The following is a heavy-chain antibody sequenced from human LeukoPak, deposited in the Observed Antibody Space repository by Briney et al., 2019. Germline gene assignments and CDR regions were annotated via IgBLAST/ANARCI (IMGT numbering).Heavy chain of an antibody. V-gene: IGHV3-30-3*01. D-gene: IGHD2-15*01. CDR2: ISYDGSNK. CDR1: GFTFSSYA. J-gene: IGHJ6*02. Sequence: PGGPLRLSCAASGFTFSSYAMHWVRQAPGKGLEWVAVISYDGSNKYYADSVKGRFTISRDNSKNTLYLQMNSLRAEDTAVYYCARGKAYATRYCSGGSCPAQVHGMDVWGQGTTVTVSS. CDR3: ARGKAYATRYCSGGSCPAQVHGMDV.